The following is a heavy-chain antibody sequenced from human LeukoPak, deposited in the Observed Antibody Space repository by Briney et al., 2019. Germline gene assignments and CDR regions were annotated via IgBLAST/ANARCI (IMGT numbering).Heavy chain of an antibody. CDR2: IYYTGST. CDR1: GGSISSYY. D-gene: IGHD6-19*01. CDR3: ARQGSDNWFDP. V-gene: IGHV4-59*01. Sequence: SETLSLTCTVSGGSISSYYWSWVRQFPGKGLEWMGYIYYTGSTNYNPSLKSRVTISVDTSKNQFSLRLSSVTAADTAVYYCARQGSDNWFDPWGQGTLVTVSS. J-gene: IGHJ5*02.